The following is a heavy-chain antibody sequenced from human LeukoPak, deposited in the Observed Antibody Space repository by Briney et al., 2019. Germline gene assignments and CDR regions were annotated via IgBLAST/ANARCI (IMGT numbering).Heavy chain of an antibody. Sequence: GGSLRLSRAASGFTFSSYAMSWVRQAPGKGLEWVSAISGSVGSTYYADSVKGRFTFSRDNSKNTLYLQMNSLRAEDTAVYYCAKYVATVPTHYYYYALDVWGQGTTVTVSS. CDR2: ISGSVGST. D-gene: IGHD4-11*01. V-gene: IGHV3-23*01. J-gene: IGHJ6*02. CDR3: AKYVATVPTHYYYYALDV. CDR1: GFTFSSYA.